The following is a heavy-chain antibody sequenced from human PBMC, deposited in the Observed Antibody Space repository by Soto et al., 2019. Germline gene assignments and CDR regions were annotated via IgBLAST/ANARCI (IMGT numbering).Heavy chain of an antibody. Sequence: QVQMVQSGAEVKKPGSSVKVSCKASEGTFSYYAISWVRQAPGQGLEWMGWIIPLFGTPNYAQEFQGRVTIIADNSPSRAYMAVSSLRSEDTAVYYCARCHHYDYNHRAGYYYDLDVWGQGTTVTVSS. CDR2: IIPLFGTP. V-gene: IGHV1-69*06. D-gene: IGHD3-16*01. CDR3: ARCHHYDYNHRAGYYYDLDV. J-gene: IGHJ6*02. CDR1: EGTFSYYA.